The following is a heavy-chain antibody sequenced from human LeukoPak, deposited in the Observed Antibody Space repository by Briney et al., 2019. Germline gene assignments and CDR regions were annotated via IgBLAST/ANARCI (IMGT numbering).Heavy chain of an antibody. D-gene: IGHD6-19*01. V-gene: IGHV4-34*01. J-gene: IGHJ4*02. CDR1: GGSFSGYY. Sequence: PSETLSLTCAVYGGSFSGYYWSWIRQPPGKGLEWIGEINHSGSTNYNPSLKSRVTISVDTSKNQFSLKLSSVTAADTAVYYCARETPLIAVAGTVDYWGQGTLVTVS. CDR2: INHSGST. CDR3: ARETPLIAVAGTVDY.